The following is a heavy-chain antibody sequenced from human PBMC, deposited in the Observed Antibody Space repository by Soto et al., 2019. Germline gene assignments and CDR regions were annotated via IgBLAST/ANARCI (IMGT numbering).Heavy chain of an antibody. J-gene: IGHJ6*02. CDR2: ILPVFPTP. D-gene: IGHD1-1*01. CDR3: AKDKDRLQLGGTDYYILDV. CDR1: GGTFSSSA. Sequence: QVQLEQSGAEVQKPGPSVKVSCKASGGTFSSSAFSWVRQAPGHGLEWLGGILPVFPTPDYAQQFQDRVTITADASTSTTQMELSGLRSENTAIYYCAKDKDRLQLGGTDYYILDVWGQGTTVIVSS. V-gene: IGHV1-69*12.